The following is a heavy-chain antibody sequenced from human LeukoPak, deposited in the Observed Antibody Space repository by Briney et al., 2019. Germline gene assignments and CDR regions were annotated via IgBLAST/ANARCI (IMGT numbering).Heavy chain of an antibody. CDR2: IIPILGIA. J-gene: IGHJ4*02. D-gene: IGHD3-9*01. CDR1: GGTFSSYA. V-gene: IGHV1-69*04. Sequence: SVKVSCKASGGTFSSYAISWVRQAPGQGLEWMGRIIPILGIASYAQKFQGRVTITADKSTSTAYMELSSLRSEDTAVYYCARPRYDILTGYYSQFDYWGQGTLVTVSS. CDR3: ARPRYDILTGYYSQFDY.